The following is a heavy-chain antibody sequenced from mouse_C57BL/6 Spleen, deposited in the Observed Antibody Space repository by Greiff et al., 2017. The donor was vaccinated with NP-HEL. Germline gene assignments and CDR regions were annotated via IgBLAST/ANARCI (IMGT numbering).Heavy chain of an antibody. CDR1: GYTFTEYT. D-gene: IGHD2-1*01. CDR2: FYPGSGSI. J-gene: IGHJ4*01. Sequence: QVQLQQSGAELVKPGASVKLSCKASGYTFTEYTIHWVKQRSGQGLEWIGWFYPGSGSIKYNEKFKDKATLTADKSSSTVYLELSRLTSEDSAVYFCASHEDGLYGNYLYAMDYWGQGTSVTVSS. CDR3: ASHEDGLYGNYLYAMDY. V-gene: IGHV1-62-2*01.